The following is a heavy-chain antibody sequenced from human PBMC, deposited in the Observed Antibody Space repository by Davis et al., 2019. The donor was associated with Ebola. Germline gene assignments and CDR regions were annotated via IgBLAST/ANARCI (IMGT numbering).Heavy chain of an antibody. D-gene: IGHD2/OR15-2a*01. CDR3: TRGRHSEPTYDDY. V-gene: IGHV3-30*02. Sequence: PGGSLRLSCAASGFTFNIFDMHWVRQAPGRGLEWVAFVRSHGSDDHYADSVKGRFTISRDNSKNSLYLQMNSLRAEDTAVYYCTRGRHSEPTYDDYWGQGTLVTVSS. J-gene: IGHJ4*02. CDR1: GFTFNIFD. CDR2: VRSHGSDD.